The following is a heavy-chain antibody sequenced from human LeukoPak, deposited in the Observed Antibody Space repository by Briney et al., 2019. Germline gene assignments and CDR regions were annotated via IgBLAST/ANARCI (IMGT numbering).Heavy chain of an antibody. CDR3: ARDEVGATTDPFDI. CDR1: GFTLSSYS. V-gene: IGHV3-21*01. J-gene: IGHJ3*02. CDR2: ISSSSAYI. D-gene: IGHD1-26*01. Sequence: PGGSLGLSCAASGFTLSSYSMNWVRQAPGKGLEWVSSISSSSAYIHYADSVKGRFTISRDNAKNSLYLQMNSLRAEDTAVYYCARDEVGATTDPFDIWGLGTMVTVSS.